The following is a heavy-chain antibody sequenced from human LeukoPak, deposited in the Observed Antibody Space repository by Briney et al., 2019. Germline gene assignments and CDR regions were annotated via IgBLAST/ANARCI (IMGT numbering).Heavy chain of an antibody. J-gene: IGHJ5*02. V-gene: IGHV3-30*02. CDR2: IWYDGSNK. Sequence: GGSLRLSCAVSGFSFNNYGMYWVRQAPGKGLEWVAFIWYDGSNKFYVDSVKGRFSISRDNSKNTLYLQMDSLRGEDTAVYYCARDLGQYYDTSDNWFDPWGQGTLVTVSS. D-gene: IGHD3-22*01. CDR1: GFSFNNYG. CDR3: ARDLGQYYDTSDNWFDP.